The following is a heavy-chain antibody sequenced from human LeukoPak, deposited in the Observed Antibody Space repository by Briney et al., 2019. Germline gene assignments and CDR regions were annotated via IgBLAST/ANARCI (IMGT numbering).Heavy chain of an antibody. CDR3: ATSWSGYRYDAFDI. V-gene: IGHV4-39*01. J-gene: IGHJ3*02. CDR2: IYYSGST. Sequence: SETLSLTCTVSGGSIGSSSYYWGWIRQPPGKGLEWIGIIYYSGSTYYNPSLKSRLTISVDMSKNQFSLRLSSVTAADTAVYYCATSWSGYRYDAFDIWGQGTMVTVSS. CDR1: GGSIGSSSYY. D-gene: IGHD3-3*01.